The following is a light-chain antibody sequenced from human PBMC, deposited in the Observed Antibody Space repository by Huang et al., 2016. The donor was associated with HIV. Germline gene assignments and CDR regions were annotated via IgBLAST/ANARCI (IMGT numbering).Light chain of an antibody. CDR2: DAS. J-gene: IGKJ4*01. Sequence: EIVLTQSPATLSLSLGERATLSCGASQSLSSSYLAWYQQKPGLAPRLLIYDASNRATGIPDRFSGSGSGTDFTLTISRLEPEDFAVYYCQQYGSSPLTFGGGTKVEIK. V-gene: IGKV3D-20*01. CDR1: QSLSSSY. CDR3: QQYGSSPLT.